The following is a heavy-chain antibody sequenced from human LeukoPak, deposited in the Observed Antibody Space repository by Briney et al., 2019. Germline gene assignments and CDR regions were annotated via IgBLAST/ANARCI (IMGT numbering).Heavy chain of an antibody. CDR3: ARDPLRYLRVGHYDY. Sequence: GGSLRLSCAASGFTFSNSAMNWVRQVPGKGLEWASSIDYASSHIYYAASVRGRFTISRDNARNSVYLQMNSLRVEDTAVYYCARDPLRYLRVGHYDYWGQGTLVAVSS. J-gene: IGHJ4*02. CDR1: GFTFSNSA. CDR2: IDYASSHI. D-gene: IGHD3-9*01. V-gene: IGHV3-21*01.